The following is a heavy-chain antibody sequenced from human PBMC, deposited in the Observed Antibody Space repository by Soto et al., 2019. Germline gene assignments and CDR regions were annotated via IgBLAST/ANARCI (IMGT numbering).Heavy chain of an antibody. CDR3: ARFTTVVTPTRADY. CDR1: GGSISSGDYY. D-gene: IGHD4-17*01. Sequence: SETLSLTCTVSGGSISSGDYYWSWIRQPPGKGLEWIGYIYYSGSTYYNPSLKSRVTISVDTSKNQFSLKLSSVTAADTAVYYCARFTTVVTPTRADYWGQGTLVTVSS. V-gene: IGHV4-30-4*01. CDR2: IYYSGST. J-gene: IGHJ4*02.